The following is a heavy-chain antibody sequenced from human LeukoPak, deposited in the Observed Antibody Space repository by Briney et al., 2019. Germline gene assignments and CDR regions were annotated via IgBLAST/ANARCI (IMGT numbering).Heavy chain of an antibody. CDR1: GFTFSDYS. Sequence: PGGSLRLSCAASGFTFSDYSMNWVRQAPGKGLEWVSYISSSSSRYADSVKGRFTISRDNAKNSLYLQMNSLRAEDTALYYCARDHGYAFDIWGRGTMVTVSS. CDR2: ISSSSS. J-gene: IGHJ3*02. V-gene: IGHV3-48*01. CDR3: ARDHGYAFDI.